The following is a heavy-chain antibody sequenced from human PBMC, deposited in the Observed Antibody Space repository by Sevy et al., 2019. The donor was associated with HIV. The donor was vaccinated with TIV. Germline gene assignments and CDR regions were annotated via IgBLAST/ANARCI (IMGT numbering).Heavy chain of an antibody. V-gene: IGHV4-34*01. Sequence: SETLSLTCAVYGGSFSGYYWTWIRQPPGKGLEWIGEINHIGSTNYNPSLKSRVTISVDTSKNQFSLNLSSVTAADTGIYYFAGTVRGALYPWENYYFDYWGQGTLVTVSS. CDR3: AGTVRGALYPWENYYFDY. D-gene: IGHD1-26*01. J-gene: IGHJ4*02. CDR1: GGSFSGYY. CDR2: INHIGST.